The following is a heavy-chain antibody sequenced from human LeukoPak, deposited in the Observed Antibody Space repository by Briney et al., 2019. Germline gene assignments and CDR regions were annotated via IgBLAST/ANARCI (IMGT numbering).Heavy chain of an antibody. CDR2: MNPNSGNT. CDR3: ARGLSSSWYYYYYYMDV. Sequence: ASVKVSCKASGYTFTSYAINWVRQATGQGLEWMGWMNPNSGNTGYAQKFQGRVTMTRNTSISTAYIELSSLRSEDTAVYYCARGLSSSWYYYYYYMDVWGKGTTVTVSS. D-gene: IGHD6-13*01. V-gene: IGHV1-8*01. J-gene: IGHJ6*03. CDR1: GYTFTSYA.